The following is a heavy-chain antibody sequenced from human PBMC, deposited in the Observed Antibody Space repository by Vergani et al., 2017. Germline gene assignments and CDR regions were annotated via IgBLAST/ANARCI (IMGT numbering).Heavy chain of an antibody. CDR3: ARGRTRGSSWYSTPYFDY. D-gene: IGHD6-13*01. V-gene: IGHV4-34*01. CDR2: INHSGST. J-gene: IGHJ4*02. Sequence: QVQLQQWGAGLLKPSETLSLTCAVYGGSFSGYYWSWIRQPPGKGLEWIGEINHSGSTTYNPSLKSRVTISVDTSKNQFSLKLSSVTAADTAVYYCARGRTRGSSWYSTPYFDYWGQGTLVTVSS. CDR1: GGSFSGYY.